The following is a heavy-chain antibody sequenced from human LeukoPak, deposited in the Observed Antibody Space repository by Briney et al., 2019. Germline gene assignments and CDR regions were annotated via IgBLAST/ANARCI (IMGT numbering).Heavy chain of an antibody. D-gene: IGHD3-3*01. J-gene: IGHJ4*02. Sequence: PGGSLRLSCAASGFTLSSYWMSWVRQAPGKGLEWVANIKQDGSEKYYVDSVKGRFTISRDNAKNSLYLQMNSLRAEDTAVYYCARAYYDFWSGYWSFDYWGQGTLVTVSS. CDR2: IKQDGSEK. V-gene: IGHV3-7*01. CDR1: GFTLSSYW. CDR3: ARAYYDFWSGYWSFDY.